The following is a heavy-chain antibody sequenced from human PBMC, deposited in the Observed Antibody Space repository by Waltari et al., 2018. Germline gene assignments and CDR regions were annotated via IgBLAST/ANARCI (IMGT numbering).Heavy chain of an antibody. Sequence: VQLVESGGGVIRPGGSLRLSCEASGFPFDDYGMSWVRQGPGKGLEWIAGINWKGDKVAYGDAVRGRFIISRDNAKNLLYLQMNTVGLDDTALYYCARGGDSSWPRWGQGTLVTVSA. CDR3: ARGGDSSWPR. J-gene: IGHJ4*02. V-gene: IGHV3-20*04. CDR1: GFPFDDYG. D-gene: IGHD3-22*01. CDR2: INWKGDKV.